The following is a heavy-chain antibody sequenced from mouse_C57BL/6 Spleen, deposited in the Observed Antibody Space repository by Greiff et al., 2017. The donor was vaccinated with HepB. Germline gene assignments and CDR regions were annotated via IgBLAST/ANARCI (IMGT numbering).Heavy chain of an antibody. CDR2: IWSDGST. CDR3: ARHRAGYDYDGDWYFDV. D-gene: IGHD2-4*01. J-gene: IGHJ1*03. V-gene: IGHV2-6-1*01. CDR1: GFSLTSYG. Sequence: VQRVESGPGLVAPSQSLSITCTVSGFSLTSYGVHWVRQPPGKGLEWLVVIWSDGSTTYNSALKSRLSISKDNAKSQVFLKMNSLQTDDTAMYYCARHRAGYDYDGDWYFDVWGTGTTVTVSS.